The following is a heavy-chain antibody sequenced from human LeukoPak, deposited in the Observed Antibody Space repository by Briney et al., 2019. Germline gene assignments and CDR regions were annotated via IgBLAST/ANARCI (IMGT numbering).Heavy chain of an antibody. CDR3: ARHGAGYTSDWYLGY. CDR1: GGSISSGDYY. Sequence: PSETLSLTCTVSGGSISSGDYYWSWIRQPPGKGLEWIGYIYYSGSTYYNPSLKSRVTISVDTSKNQFSLKLSSVTAADTAVYYCARHGAGYTSDWYLGYWGQGTLVTVSS. CDR2: IYYSGST. J-gene: IGHJ4*02. D-gene: IGHD6-19*01. V-gene: IGHV4-30-4*08.